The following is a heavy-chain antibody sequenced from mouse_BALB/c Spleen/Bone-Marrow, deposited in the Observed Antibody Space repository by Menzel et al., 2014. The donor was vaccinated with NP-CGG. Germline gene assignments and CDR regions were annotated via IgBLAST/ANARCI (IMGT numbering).Heavy chain of an antibody. J-gene: IGHJ4*01. Sequence: EVMLVESGTVLARPGASVKMSCKASGYSFTSYRMHWVKQRPGQGLEWIGAIYPGNSDTSYNQKFNDKAKLTAVTSASTAYMELSSLTNEDSAVYYCTTYALDYWGQGTSVTVSS. V-gene: IGHV1-5*01. CDR2: IYPGNSDT. CDR1: GYSFTSYR. CDR3: TTYALDY.